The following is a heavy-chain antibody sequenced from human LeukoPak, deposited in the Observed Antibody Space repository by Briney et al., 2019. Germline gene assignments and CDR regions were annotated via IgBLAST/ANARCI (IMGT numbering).Heavy chain of an antibody. Sequence: ASVKVSCTASGYTFTGYYMHWVRQAPGQGLEWMGWINPNSGGTNYAQKFQGRVTMTRDTSISTAYMELSRLRSDDTAVYYCAREGSGYDYYYFDYWGQGTLVTVSS. CDR2: INPNSGGT. D-gene: IGHD5-12*01. CDR1: GYTFTGYY. V-gene: IGHV1-2*02. J-gene: IGHJ4*02. CDR3: AREGSGYDYYYFDY.